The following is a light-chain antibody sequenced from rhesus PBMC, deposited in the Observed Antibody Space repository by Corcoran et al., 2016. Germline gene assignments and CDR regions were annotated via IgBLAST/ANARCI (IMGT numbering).Light chain of an antibody. V-gene: IGKV1-33*02. Sequence: DIQMSQSPSSLSASVGDSVTITCRASQDISNDLAWYQQKPGKPPKLLISAASSLETGVPSRFSGNRSGTDFTLTIRSLQPEDFATYYCQQGYNNPLTFGGGTKV. J-gene: IGKJ4*01. CDR1: QDISND. CDR3: QQGYNNPLT. CDR2: AAS.